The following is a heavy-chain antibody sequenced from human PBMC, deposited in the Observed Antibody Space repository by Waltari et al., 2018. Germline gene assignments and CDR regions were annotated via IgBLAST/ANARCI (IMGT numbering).Heavy chain of an antibody. CDR1: GFTFRSYS. J-gene: IGHJ4*02. CDR3: AKDPLSTVAASYSQPY. D-gene: IGHD6-13*01. Sequence: EVQLLESGGALVQPGGSLRLSCAGSGFTFRSYSMTWVRQAPGKGLAWVSAISGNGVASHYADSVKGRFTISRDNSNNNLYLQMNNLRAEDTAIYFCAKDPLSTVAASYSQPYWGQGTLVTVSS. V-gene: IGHV3-23*01. CDR2: ISGNGVAS.